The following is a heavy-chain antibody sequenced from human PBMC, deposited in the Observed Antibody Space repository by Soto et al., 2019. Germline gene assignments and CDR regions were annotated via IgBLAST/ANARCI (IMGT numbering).Heavy chain of an antibody. D-gene: IGHD3-16*01. V-gene: IGHV4-39*01. CDR3: ATPKRRTIGNSVFGGMEV. J-gene: IGHJ6*02. Sequence: QLQLQESGPGLVKPSETLSLTCTVSGGSISSSSYYWGWVRQPPGKGLEWIGSVYYSGRSYYNPSRRRRVPLSVNTSKNRFSLRLNSVGAADSAVYYCATPKRRTIGNSVFGGMEVRGHGTTVTLSS. CDR2: VYYSGRS. CDR1: GGSISSSSYY.